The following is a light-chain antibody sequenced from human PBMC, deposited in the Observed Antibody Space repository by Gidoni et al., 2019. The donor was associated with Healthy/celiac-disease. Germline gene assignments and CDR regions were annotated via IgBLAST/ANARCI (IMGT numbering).Light chain of an antibody. J-gene: IGKJ2*01. Sequence: EIVMTQSPATLSVSPGERATLSCRASQSVSSNLAWYQQKPGQAPRLLIYGASTRSTGIPARCSGSGSGTEFTLTISSLQSEDFAVYYCQQYNNWPLLFGQGTKLEIK. CDR1: QSVSSN. V-gene: IGKV3-15*01. CDR3: QQYNNWPLL. CDR2: GAS.